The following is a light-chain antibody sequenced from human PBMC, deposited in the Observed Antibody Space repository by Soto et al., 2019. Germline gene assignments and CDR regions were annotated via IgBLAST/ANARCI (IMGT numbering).Light chain of an antibody. J-gene: IGLJ1*01. Sequence: QSVLTQPASVSGSPGQSITISCTGTSSDVGGYNYVSWYQQHPGKAPKLMIYEVSNRPSGVSNRFSGSKSGNTASLPISGLQAEDEADYYCSSYTSNSTYVFGTGTKVTVL. CDR2: EVS. CDR3: SSYTSNSTYV. CDR1: SSDVGGYNY. V-gene: IGLV2-14*01.